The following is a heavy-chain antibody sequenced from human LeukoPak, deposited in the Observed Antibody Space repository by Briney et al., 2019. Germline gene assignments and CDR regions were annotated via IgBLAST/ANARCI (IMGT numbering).Heavy chain of an antibody. D-gene: IGHD6-13*01. J-gene: IGHJ5*02. CDR3: ARVSSSHNWFDP. CDR2: IYHSGST. CDR1: GYSISSGYY. Sequence: KPSETLSLTCTVSGYSISSGYYWGWIRQPPGKGLEWIGSIYHSGSTYYNPSLKSRVTISVDTSKNQFSLKLSSVTAADTAVYYCARVSSSHNWFDPWGQGTLVTVSS. V-gene: IGHV4-38-2*02.